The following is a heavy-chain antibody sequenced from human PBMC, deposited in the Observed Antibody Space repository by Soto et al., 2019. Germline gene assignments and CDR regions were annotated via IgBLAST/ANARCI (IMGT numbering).Heavy chain of an antibody. J-gene: IGHJ3*02. Sequence: TSETLSLTCTVSGGSISSGDYYWSWIRQPPGKGLEWIGYIYYSGSTYYNPSLKSRVTISVDTSKNQFSLKLSSVTAADTAVYYCARSYCSSTSCYFRGPFDAFDIWGQGTMVTVSS. CDR1: GGSISSGDYY. D-gene: IGHD2-2*01. CDR2: IYYSGST. V-gene: IGHV4-30-4*01. CDR3: ARSYCSSTSCYFRGPFDAFDI.